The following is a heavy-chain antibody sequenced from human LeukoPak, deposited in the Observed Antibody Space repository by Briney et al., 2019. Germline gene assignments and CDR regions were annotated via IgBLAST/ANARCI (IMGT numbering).Heavy chain of an antibody. V-gene: IGHV3-72*01. CDR1: GFKFSDHY. CDR3: GRIAVEADNGIDV. CDR2: SRNKASSYTT. Sequence: PGGSQRLSCAASGFKFSDHYIDWVRPAPGKGLEWVGRSRNKASSYTTEYAASVEGRFTIVRDVSERSLYLQMNSLRTEDTAVYYCGRIAVEADNGIDVWGQGTPVTVSS. J-gene: IGHJ6*02. D-gene: IGHD5-24*01.